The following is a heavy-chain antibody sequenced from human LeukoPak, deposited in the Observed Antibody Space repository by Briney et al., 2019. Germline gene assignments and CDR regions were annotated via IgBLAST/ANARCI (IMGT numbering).Heavy chain of an antibody. J-gene: IGHJ3*02. CDR2: IYPNSGGT. CDR1: GYTFTAYS. D-gene: IGHD3-10*01. Sequence: GASVKVSCKASGYTFTAYSMHWVRQAPGQGLEWMGRIYPNSGGTNYAQKFQGRGTMPRDTSITTAYMELSRLRSDDTAVYYCARDLDYNGSGSFFNIWGQGTRVGVSS. CDR3: ARDLDYNGSGSFFNI. V-gene: IGHV1-2*06.